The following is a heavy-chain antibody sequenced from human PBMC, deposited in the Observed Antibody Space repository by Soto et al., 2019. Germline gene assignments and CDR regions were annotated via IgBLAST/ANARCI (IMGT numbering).Heavy chain of an antibody. Sequence: KTSETLSLTCTVSGGSISSGDYYWSWIRQPPGKGLEWIGYIYYSGSTYYNPSLKSRVTISVDTSKNQFSLKLSSVTAADTAVYYCARTNWNYATSYWGQGTLVTVSS. V-gene: IGHV4-30-4*01. CDR3: ARTNWNYATSY. D-gene: IGHD1-7*01. CDR1: GGSISSGDYY. J-gene: IGHJ4*02. CDR2: IYYSGST.